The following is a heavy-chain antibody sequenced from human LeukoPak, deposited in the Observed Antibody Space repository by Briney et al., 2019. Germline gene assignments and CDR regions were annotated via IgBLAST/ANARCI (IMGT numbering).Heavy chain of an antibody. Sequence: GGSLRLSCAASGFTFSTYGMHWVRQAPGEGLEWVAVISYDGTNKYYADSVKGRFTISRDNSKNTLYLQMNSLRAEDTAVYYCAKATREDSSGYYYYGMDVWGQGATVTVSS. J-gene: IGHJ6*02. D-gene: IGHD3-22*01. CDR3: AKATREDSSGYYYYGMDV. V-gene: IGHV3-30*18. CDR2: ISYDGTNK. CDR1: GFTFSTYG.